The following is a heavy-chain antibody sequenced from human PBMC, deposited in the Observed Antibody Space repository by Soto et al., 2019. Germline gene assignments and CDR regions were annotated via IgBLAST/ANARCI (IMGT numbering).Heavy chain of an antibody. CDR2: INPNGGGI. CDR1: GYTLTDSY. D-gene: IGHD4-17*01. Sequence: GASMKVSCKTSGYTLTDSYLHWVRQAPGQGLEWMGWINPNGGGINYAQEFQGRVTMTRDTSISTAYMELSRLTSDDTAVYYCASGTVSTNYWG. CDR3: ASGTVSTNY. J-gene: IGHJ4*01. V-gene: IGHV1-2*02.